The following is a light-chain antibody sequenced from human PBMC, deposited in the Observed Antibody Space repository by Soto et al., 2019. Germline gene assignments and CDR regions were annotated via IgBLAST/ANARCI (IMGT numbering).Light chain of an antibody. V-gene: IGLV2-14*01. J-gene: IGLJ3*02. CDR1: RSDVGIYNY. Sequence: QSVLTQPASVSGSPGQSITISCTGTRSDVGIYNYVSWYQQHPGKAPKLIIYEVSNRPSGVSIRFSGSKSGNTASLTISGLQAEDEADYYCSSYTTSSTRVFGGGTKVTVL. CDR3: SSYTTSSTRV. CDR2: EVS.